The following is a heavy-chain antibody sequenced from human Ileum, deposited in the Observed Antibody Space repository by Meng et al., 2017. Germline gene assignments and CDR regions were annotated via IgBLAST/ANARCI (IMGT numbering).Heavy chain of an antibody. D-gene: IGHD5-18*01. CDR2: ISADGTST. CDR3: VRAVRDNYGNFDY. CDR1: GFTISNFW. Sequence: GESLKISCAASGFTISNFWMHWVRQTRGKGLMWVARISADGTSTSYADSVKGRFTISRDNAKNTLNLQMNSLRAEDTAVYYCVRAVRDNYGNFDYWGQGTVVTVSS. J-gene: IGHJ4*02. V-gene: IGHV3-74*01.